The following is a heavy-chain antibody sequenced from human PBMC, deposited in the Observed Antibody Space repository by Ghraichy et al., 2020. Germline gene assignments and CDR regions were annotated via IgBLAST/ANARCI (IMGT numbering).Heavy chain of an antibody. J-gene: IGHJ4*02. V-gene: IGHV3-23*01. CDR1: GFALNTYA. D-gene: IGHD5/OR15-5a*01. CDR3: ANRRGGGVYAYFNY. CDR2: ITRSDGRT. Sequence: GALRLSCAASGFALNTYAMDWVRQAPGKGLEWVSTITRSDGRTKYADSVKGRFTIFRDNSNNTLYLQMNSLRVEDTAIYYCANRRGGGVYAYFNYWGQGTLVTVSS.